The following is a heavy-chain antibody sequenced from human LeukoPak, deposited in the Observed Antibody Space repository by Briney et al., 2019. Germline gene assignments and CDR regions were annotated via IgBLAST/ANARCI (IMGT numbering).Heavy chain of an antibody. CDR1: GFTFSSYS. CDR3: ASTPRGIAAAGGNYYMDV. Sequence: PGGSLRLSCAASGFTFSSYSMNWVRQAPGKGLEWVSYISGSSSTIYYADSVKGRFTTSRDNAKNSLYLQMNSLRAEDTAVYYCASTPRGIAAAGGNYYMDVWGKGTTVTISS. V-gene: IGHV3-48*01. D-gene: IGHD6-13*01. J-gene: IGHJ6*03. CDR2: ISGSSSTI.